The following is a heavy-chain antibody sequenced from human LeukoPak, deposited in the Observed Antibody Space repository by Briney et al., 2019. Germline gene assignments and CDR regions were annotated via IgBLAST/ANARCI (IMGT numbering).Heavy chain of an antibody. CDR3: AKGPSGSFQGYIDY. CDR2: ISGSGIAT. D-gene: IGHD3-10*01. J-gene: IGHJ4*02. CDR1: GFTFSDYA. V-gene: IGHV3-23*01. Sequence: GWSLRLSCAASGFTFSDYAMSWVRLAPGKGLEWVSGISGSGIATYYADSVKGRFTISRDNSKNTLYLQMNSLRAEDSAVYYCAKGPSGSFQGYIDYWGQGTLLTVSS.